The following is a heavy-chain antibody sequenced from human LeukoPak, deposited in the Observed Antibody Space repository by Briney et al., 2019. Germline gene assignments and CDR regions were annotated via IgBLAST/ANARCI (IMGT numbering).Heavy chain of an antibody. Sequence: ASVKVSCKASGYTFTSYAMNWVRQAPGQGLEWMGWINTNTGNPTYAQGFTGRFVFSLDTSVSTAYLQISSLKAEDTAVYYCARGGAYYDLWSGYYQMSDYWGQGTLVTVSS. CDR3: ARGGAYYDLWSGYYQMSDY. D-gene: IGHD3-3*01. J-gene: IGHJ4*02. CDR1: GYTFTSYA. V-gene: IGHV7-4-1*02. CDR2: INTNTGNP.